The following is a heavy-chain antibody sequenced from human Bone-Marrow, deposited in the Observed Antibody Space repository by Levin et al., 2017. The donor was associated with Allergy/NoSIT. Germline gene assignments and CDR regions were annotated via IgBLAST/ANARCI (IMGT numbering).Heavy chain of an antibody. D-gene: IGHD2-21*02. CDR3: AKDLGDDWYFDL. CDR1: GFTFRNYA. V-gene: IGHV3-23*01. Sequence: GGSLRLSCAASGFTFRNYAMSWVRRAPGKGLEWVSTLTTSGSSTYYTDSVKGRFAISRDNSKNTLFLQMNSLRPDDTAVYYCAKDLGDDWYFDLWGRGTLVTVSS. CDR2: LTTSGSST. J-gene: IGHJ2*01.